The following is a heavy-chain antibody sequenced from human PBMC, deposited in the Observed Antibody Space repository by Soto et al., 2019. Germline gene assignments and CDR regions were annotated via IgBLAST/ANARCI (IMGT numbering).Heavy chain of an antibody. J-gene: IGHJ6*02. CDR2: ISAYNGNT. CDR3: ARGNDGSGSYAPHYGMDV. D-gene: IGHD3-10*01. Sequence: ASVKVSCKASGYTFTSYGISWVRQAPGQGLEWMGWISAYNGNTNYARKLQGRVTMTTDTSTSTAYMELRSLRSDDTAVYYCARGNDGSGSYAPHYGMDVWGQGTTVTVSS. CDR1: GYTFTSYG. V-gene: IGHV1-18*01.